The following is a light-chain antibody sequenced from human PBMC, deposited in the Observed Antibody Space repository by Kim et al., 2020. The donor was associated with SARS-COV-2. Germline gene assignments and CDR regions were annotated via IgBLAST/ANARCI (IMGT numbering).Light chain of an antibody. CDR1: QSVTSSY. CDR2: GAS. CDR3: HQYGDSPYT. J-gene: IGKJ2*01. Sequence: LSPGERATLSGRASQSVTSSYVGWCQREPGHAPRLLIYGASNRVTGIPDRFSGSGAGTDFTLTIGRREPEDFAVYFCHQYGDSPYTFGQGTKLEI. V-gene: IGKV3-20*01.